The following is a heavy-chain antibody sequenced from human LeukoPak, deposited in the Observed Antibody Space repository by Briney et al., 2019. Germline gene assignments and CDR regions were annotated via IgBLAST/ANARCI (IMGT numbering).Heavy chain of an antibody. Sequence: PSETLSLTCTVSGGSISNYYWSWIRQPPERGLEWIAYIYPSGSINYNPSLKSRVTISIDTSKNQFSVKLSSVTAADTAIYYCARSVVAGTFDYWGQGTLVTVSS. D-gene: IGHD6-19*01. J-gene: IGHJ4*02. V-gene: IGHV4-59*01. CDR2: IYPSGSI. CDR3: ARSVVAGTFDY. CDR1: GGSISNYY.